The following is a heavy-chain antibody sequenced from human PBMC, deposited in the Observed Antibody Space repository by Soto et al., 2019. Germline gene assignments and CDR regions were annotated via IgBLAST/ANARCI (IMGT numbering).Heavy chain of an antibody. Sequence: EVPLVESGGGLVQPGGSLRLSCAASEFSFSTYGMHWVRQPPGKGLEWVSSIGGSTTIYYADSVKGRFTISRDNAKRSLYLQMNSVRDDDTAIYYCAGRMGGQDGYCGQGTLVTVSS. CDR3: AGRMGGQDGY. D-gene: IGHD3-16*01. CDR2: IGGSTTI. V-gene: IGHV3-48*02. CDR1: EFSFSTYG. J-gene: IGHJ4*02.